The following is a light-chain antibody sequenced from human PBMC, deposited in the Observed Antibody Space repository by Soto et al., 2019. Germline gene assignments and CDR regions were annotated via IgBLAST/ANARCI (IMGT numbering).Light chain of an antibody. CDR3: TSYTNSNTRV. V-gene: IGLV2-14*01. CDR1: SSDVGGYNY. J-gene: IGLJ1*01. Sequence: QSVLTQPASVSGSPGQSITISCTGTSSDVGGYNYVSWYQQHPGKAPKLMIYEVSNRPSGVSNRFSGSKSANTASLAISGLQAEDEADYYCTSYTNSNTRVFGTGPKVTVL. CDR2: EVS.